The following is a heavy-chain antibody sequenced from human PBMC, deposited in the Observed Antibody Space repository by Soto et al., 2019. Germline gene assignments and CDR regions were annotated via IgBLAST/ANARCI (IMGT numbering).Heavy chain of an antibody. Sequence: GGSLRLSCAASGFTVSSNYMSWVRQAPGKGLEWVSVIYSGGSTYYADSVKGRFTISRDNSKNTLYLQMNSLRAEDTAVYYCARVSRDWVFWSGYLMDVWGKGTTVTVSS. D-gene: IGHD3-3*01. CDR1: GFTVSSNY. CDR3: ARVSRDWVFWSGYLMDV. V-gene: IGHV3-66*01. CDR2: IYSGGST. J-gene: IGHJ6*03.